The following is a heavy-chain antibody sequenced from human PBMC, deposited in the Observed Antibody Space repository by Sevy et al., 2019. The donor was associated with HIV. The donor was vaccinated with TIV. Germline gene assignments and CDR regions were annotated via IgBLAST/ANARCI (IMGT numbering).Heavy chain of an antibody. V-gene: IGHV1-2*06. CDR2: INPNSGGT. J-gene: IGHJ6*02. Sequence: ASVKVSCKASGYTFTGYYMHWVRQAPGQGLEWMGRINPNSGGTNYAQKFQGRVTMTRDTSISTAYMELSRLRSDDTAVSYCAREFDFWSGYYAYGMDVWGQGTTVTVSS. CDR1: GYTFTGYY. CDR3: AREFDFWSGYYAYGMDV. D-gene: IGHD3-3*01.